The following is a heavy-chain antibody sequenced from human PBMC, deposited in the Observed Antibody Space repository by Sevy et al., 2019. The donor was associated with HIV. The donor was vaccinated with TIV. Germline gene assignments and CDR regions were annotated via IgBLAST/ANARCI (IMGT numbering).Heavy chain of an antibody. D-gene: IGHD6-13*01. J-gene: IGHJ4*02. Sequence: GGSLRLSCAASGFTFNTYAMSWVRQAPGKGLEWVSGIRGSGSRTYYAESVKGRFTISRDNSKNTVHLQMNSLRVEDTAVYYCAEESPGYSYGGSGNLYYWGQGTLVTVSS. CDR2: IRGSGSRT. CDR1: GFTFNTYA. CDR3: AEESPGYSYGGSGNLYY. V-gene: IGHV3-23*01.